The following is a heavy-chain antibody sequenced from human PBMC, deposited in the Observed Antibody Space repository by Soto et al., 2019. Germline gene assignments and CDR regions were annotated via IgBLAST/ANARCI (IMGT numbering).Heavy chain of an antibody. CDR3: ARGGFWSGFGY. CDR1: GDSVSSNTA. CDR2: TYYKSKWIN. D-gene: IGHD3-3*01. V-gene: IGHV6-1*01. Sequence: PSQTLSLTCDISGDSVSSNTAWNWIRQSPSRGLEWLGRTYYKSKWINDYAVSVRSRITVNPDTSKNQFPLQLNSVTPEDTAVYYCARGGFWSGFGYSGQGTLVTVSS. J-gene: IGHJ4*02.